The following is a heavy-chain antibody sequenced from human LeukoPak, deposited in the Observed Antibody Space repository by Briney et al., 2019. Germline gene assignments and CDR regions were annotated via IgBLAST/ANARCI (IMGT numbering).Heavy chain of an antibody. V-gene: IGHV4-34*01. CDR3: ARGLRLTGLWSGYYGAWYFDY. D-gene: IGHD3-3*01. J-gene: IGHJ4*02. CDR1: GGSFSGYY. Sequence: PSETLSLTCAVYGGSFSGYYWSWIRQPPGKGLEWIGEINHRGSTNYNPSLKSRVTISVDTSKNQFSLKLSSVTAADTAVYYCARGLRLTGLWSGYYGAWYFDYWGQGTLVTVSS. CDR2: INHRGST.